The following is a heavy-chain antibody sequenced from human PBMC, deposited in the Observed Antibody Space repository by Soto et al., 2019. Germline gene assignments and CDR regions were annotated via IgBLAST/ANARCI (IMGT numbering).Heavy chain of an antibody. CDR2: IYHSGST. Sequence: SETLSLTCAVSGGSISSGGYSWSWIRQPPGKGLEWIGYIYHSGSTYYNPSLKSRVTISVDRSKNQFSLKLSSVTAADTAVYYCARGRYCSSTSCSPGVYYFDYWGQGTLVTVSS. V-gene: IGHV4-30-2*01. CDR3: ARGRYCSSTSCSPGVYYFDY. CDR1: GGSISSGGYS. D-gene: IGHD2-2*01. J-gene: IGHJ4*02.